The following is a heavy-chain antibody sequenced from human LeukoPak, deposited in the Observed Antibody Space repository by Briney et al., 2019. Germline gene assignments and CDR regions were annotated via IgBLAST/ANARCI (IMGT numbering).Heavy chain of an antibody. V-gene: IGHV1-18*01. J-gene: IGHJ4*02. CDR3: ATGGRDGYNSNFDY. D-gene: IGHD5-24*01. CDR1: GYTFTNFG. CDR2: ISGYNGNT. Sequence: ASVKVSCKASGYTFTNFGISWVRQAPGQGLEWMGWISGYNGNTNYAQKLQGRVTMTTDTSTSTAYMDLRSLRSEDTAVYYCATGGRDGYNSNFDYWGQGTLVTVSS.